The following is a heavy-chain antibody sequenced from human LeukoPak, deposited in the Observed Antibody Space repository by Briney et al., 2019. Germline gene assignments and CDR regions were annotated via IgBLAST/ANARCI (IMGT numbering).Heavy chain of an antibody. V-gene: IGHV4-38-2*01. CDR1: GYSTSSGYY. CDR2: IYHSGRT. J-gene: IGHJ4*02. Sequence: SETLSLTCVVSGYSTSSGYYWGWIRPPPGKGLEWIGSIYHSGRTYYNPSLMGRVALSVDTSKNQFSLRLSSVTAADTAVYYCARSQGNEGMGYWGQGTLVTVSS. CDR3: ARSQGNEGMGY. D-gene: IGHD1-1*01.